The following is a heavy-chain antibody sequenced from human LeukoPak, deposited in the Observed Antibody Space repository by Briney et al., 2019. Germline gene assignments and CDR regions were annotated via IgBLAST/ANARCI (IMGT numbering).Heavy chain of an antibody. J-gene: IGHJ4*02. V-gene: IGHV3-20*04. D-gene: IGHD1-26*01. CDR2: INWNGGST. CDR3: ASVGGQDDY. CDR1: GFTFGDYG. Sequence: GGSLRLSCAPSGFTFGDYGMSWVRQAPGKGRECVSGINWNGGSTGYADSVKGHITNPRNNAKNSLYLQMNSLRAEDTAVYYCASVGGQDDYWGQGTLVTVSS.